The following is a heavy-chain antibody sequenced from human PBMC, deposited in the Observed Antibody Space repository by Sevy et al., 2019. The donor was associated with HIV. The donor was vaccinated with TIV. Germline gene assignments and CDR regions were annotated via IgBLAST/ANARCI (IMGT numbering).Heavy chain of an antibody. J-gene: IGHJ4*02. CDR2: ISYDGNSR. CDR1: GFTFPIYS. CDR3: ARVAVEYCTNDCYHRFDH. V-gene: IGHV3-30*04. Sequence: GGSLRLSCVASGFTFPIYSVVWVRRAPGKGLEWLTLISYDGNSRYYAHSVKGRFTISSDNSNNILYLQMTSLRVEDTAIYFCARVAVEYCTNDCYHRFDHWGLGTLVTVSS. D-gene: IGHD2-8*01.